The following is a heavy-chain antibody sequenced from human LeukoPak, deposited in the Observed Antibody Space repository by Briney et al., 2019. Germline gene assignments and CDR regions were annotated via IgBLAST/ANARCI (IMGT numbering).Heavy chain of an antibody. Sequence: PGGSLRLSCAASGFTFSSYAMNWVRQAPGKGLEWVSSISRGSDHIFYADSMKGRFTISRDNAKNSLYLQMNSLGAEDTAVYYCARDGGYCSSTSCYALDYWGQGTLVTVSS. CDR2: ISRGSDHI. V-gene: IGHV3-21*01. D-gene: IGHD2-2*01. CDR3: ARDGGYCSSTSCYALDY. CDR1: GFTFSSYA. J-gene: IGHJ4*02.